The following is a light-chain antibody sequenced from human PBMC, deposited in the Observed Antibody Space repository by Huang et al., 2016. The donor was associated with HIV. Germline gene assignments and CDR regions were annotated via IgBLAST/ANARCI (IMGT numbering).Light chain of an antibody. CDR2: EAS. Sequence: DIQMTQSPSTLSAAIGDRVTITCRASQSVSTRLAWYQQKPGKAPRLLIQEASSVERWVPSRFSGSGSGTEFTLTISSLQPDDSATYSCQQYNTFTFGPGTKVDI. V-gene: IGKV1-5*03. CDR1: QSVSTR. CDR3: QQYNTFT. J-gene: IGKJ3*01.